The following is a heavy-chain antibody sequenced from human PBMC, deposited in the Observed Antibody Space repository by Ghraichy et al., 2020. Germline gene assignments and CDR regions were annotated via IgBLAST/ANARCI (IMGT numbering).Heavy chain of an antibody. CDR2: ISGSGGST. CDR3: AKGGELVGVSFDY. CDR1: GFTFSNYA. D-gene: IGHD1-26*01. J-gene: IGHJ4*02. V-gene: IGHV3-23*01. Sequence: GESLNISCAASGFTFSNYAMSWVRQAPGKGLEWVSGISGSGGSTDYADSVKGRFTISRDNSKNTLYVQMNSLRAEDTAVYYCAKGGELVGVSFDYWGQGTLVTVSS.